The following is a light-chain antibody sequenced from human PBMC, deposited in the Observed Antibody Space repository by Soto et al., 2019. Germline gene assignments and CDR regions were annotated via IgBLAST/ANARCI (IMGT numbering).Light chain of an antibody. CDR1: TSNIGAAYD. CDR3: QSYDNSLSGFYV. V-gene: IGLV1-40*01. CDR2: GNT. J-gene: IGLJ1*01. Sequence: QSVLTQPPSVSGAPGQRVTISCTGSTSNIGAAYDVHWYQQVPGTAPKLLIYGNTDRPSGVPDRFSGSKSGTSASLVITGLQAEDEAEYYCQSYDNSLSGFYVFGTGTKVTVL.